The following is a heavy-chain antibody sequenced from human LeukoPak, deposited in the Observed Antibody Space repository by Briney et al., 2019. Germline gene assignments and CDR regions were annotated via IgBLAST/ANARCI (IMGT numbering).Heavy chain of an antibody. Sequence: PSETLSLTCTVSGGSISSGGYYWSWIRQHPGKGLEWIGYIYYSGSTYYNPSLKSRVTISVDTSKNQFSLKLSSVTAADTAVYYCARCSRSSGYSWWYYYGMDVWGQGTTVTVSS. J-gene: IGHJ6*02. D-gene: IGHD3-22*01. V-gene: IGHV4-31*03. CDR3: ARCSRSSGYSWWYYYGMDV. CDR1: GGSISSGGYY. CDR2: IYYSGST.